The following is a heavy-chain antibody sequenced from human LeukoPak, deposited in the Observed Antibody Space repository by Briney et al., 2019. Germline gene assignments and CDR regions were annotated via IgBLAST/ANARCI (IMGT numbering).Heavy chain of an antibody. CDR1: GGSFSGYY. V-gene: IGHV4-34*01. CDR2: INHSGST. J-gene: IGHJ4*02. Sequence: SETLSLTCAVDGGSFSGYYWSWLRQPPGKGLEWIGEINHSGSTNYNPFLKSRVTISVDTSKNQFSLKLSSVTAADTAVYYCARAQWLAHFDYWGQGTLVTVSS. CDR3: ARAQWLAHFDY. D-gene: IGHD6-19*01.